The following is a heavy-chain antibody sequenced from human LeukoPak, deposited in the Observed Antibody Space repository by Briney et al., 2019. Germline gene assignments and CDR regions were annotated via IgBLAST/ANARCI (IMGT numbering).Heavy chain of an antibody. CDR2: INSNSGGT. J-gene: IGHJ4*02. D-gene: IGHD3-10*01. Sequence: AASVTVSCKASGYTFTGYYMHWVRQAPGQGLEWMGWINSNSGGTNYAQKFQGRVTMTRDTSISTAYMELSRLRSDDTAVYYCASRPGSGVPGYWGQGTLVTVSS. CDR1: GYTFTGYY. V-gene: IGHV1-2*02. CDR3: ASRPGSGVPGY.